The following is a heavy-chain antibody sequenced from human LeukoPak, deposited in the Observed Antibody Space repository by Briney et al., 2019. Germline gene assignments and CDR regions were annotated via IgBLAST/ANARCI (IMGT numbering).Heavy chain of an antibody. CDR3: AKGGRPSCYFSSVY. D-gene: IGHD2-2*01. CDR2: ICGNDGSR. J-gene: IGHJ4*02. Sequence: GESLRLCCAASGFTFSTYAMSWVRQAPGKGVEWVSAICGNDGSRYYADFVRGRSTISGDNSKTTLQLQRNRLTGDATAVYYRAKGGRPSCYFSSVYWGQGTLVTVSS. CDR1: GFTFSTYA. V-gene: IGHV3-23*01.